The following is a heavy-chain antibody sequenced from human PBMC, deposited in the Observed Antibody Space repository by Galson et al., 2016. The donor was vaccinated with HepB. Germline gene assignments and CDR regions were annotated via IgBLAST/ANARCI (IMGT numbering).Heavy chain of an antibody. D-gene: IGHD6-19*01. Sequence: SLRLSCAASGFSFSNYDMHWVRQAPGKGLEWVSSIYTAGDTYYEDSVEGRFTVSRENAKDSLYLHMNSLRAGDTAVYYCVRGSYTNDWYRTSAYDFGLDVWGKGTPVTVSS. V-gene: IGHV3-13*01. CDR1: GFSFSNYD. CDR2: IYTAGDT. J-gene: IGHJ6*04. CDR3: VRGSYTNDWYRTSAYDFGLDV.